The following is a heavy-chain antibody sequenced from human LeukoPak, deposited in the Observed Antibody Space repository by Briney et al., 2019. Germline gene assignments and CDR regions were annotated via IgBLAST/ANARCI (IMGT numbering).Heavy chain of an antibody. CDR1: GFTFSSYA. CDR2: ISSSGSTI. D-gene: IGHD3-3*01. J-gene: IGHJ5*02. V-gene: IGHV3-48*04. Sequence: GGSLRLPCAASGFTFSSYAMSWVRQAPGKGLEWVSYISSSGSTIYYADSVKGRFTISRDNAKNSLYLQMNSLRAEDTAVYYCARAESVDFWSGYHNWFDPWGQGTLVTVSS. CDR3: ARAESVDFWSGYHNWFDP.